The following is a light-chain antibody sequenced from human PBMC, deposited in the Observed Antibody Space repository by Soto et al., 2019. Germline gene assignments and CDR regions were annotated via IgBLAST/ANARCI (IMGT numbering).Light chain of an antibody. Sequence: DIQMTQSPYSLSASVGDRVTITCRASQSISSNLNWYQQKPGKAPKLLIYGPSSLQSGVPSRFSGSGSGTDFTLIISSLQPEDFATYYCQQSYTTPPTFGQGTKLEIK. CDR1: QSISSN. J-gene: IGKJ2*01. CDR3: QQSYTTPPT. V-gene: IGKV1-39*01. CDR2: GPS.